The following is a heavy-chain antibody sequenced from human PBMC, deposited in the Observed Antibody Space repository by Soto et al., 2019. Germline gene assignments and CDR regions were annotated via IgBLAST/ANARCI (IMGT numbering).Heavy chain of an antibody. CDR2: ISWNSGSI. J-gene: IGHJ6*03. V-gene: IGHV3-9*01. Sequence: GGSLRLSCAASGFTFDDYAMHWVRQAPGKGLEWVSGISWNSGSIGYADSVKGRFTISRDNAKNSLYLQMNSLRAEDTALYYCAKDRFSFYYYYYMDVWGKGTTVTVSS. D-gene: IGHD1-1*01. CDR3: AKDRFSFYYYYYMDV. CDR1: GFTFDDYA.